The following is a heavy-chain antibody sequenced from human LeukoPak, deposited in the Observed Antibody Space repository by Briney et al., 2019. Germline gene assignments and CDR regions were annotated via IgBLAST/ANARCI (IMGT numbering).Heavy chain of an antibody. V-gene: IGHV1-3*01. CDR3: ARARTGIAAAGDFDY. J-gene: IGHJ4*02. D-gene: IGHD6-13*01. CDR2: INAGNGNT. Sequence: ASVKVSCTASGYTFTSYAMHWVRQAPGQRLEWMGWINAGNGNTKYSQKFQGRVTITRDISASTAYMELSSLRSEDTAVYYCARARTGIAAAGDFDYWGQGTLVTVSS. CDR1: GYTFTSYA.